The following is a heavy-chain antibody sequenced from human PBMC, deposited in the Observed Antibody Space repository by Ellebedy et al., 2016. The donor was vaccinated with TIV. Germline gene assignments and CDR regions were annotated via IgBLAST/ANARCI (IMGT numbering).Heavy chain of an antibody. V-gene: IGHV4-39*07. CDR3: ARDNADDFWGAPTSRNPYYGVDV. J-gene: IGHJ6*02. Sequence: MPSETLSLTCAVSGDSVKSDSYYWAWIRQPPGKGLQWIASIYYGGNTYSDPSLRSRVTISVDTSKNQFSLKLNSVTAADTAMYYCARDNADDFWGAPTSRNPYYGVDVWGQGTTVIVSS. CDR2: IYYGGNT. D-gene: IGHD3-3*01. CDR1: GDSVKSDSYY.